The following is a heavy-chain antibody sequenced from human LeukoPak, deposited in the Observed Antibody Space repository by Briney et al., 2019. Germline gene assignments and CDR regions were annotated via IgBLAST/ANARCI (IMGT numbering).Heavy chain of an antibody. V-gene: IGHV3-21*01. CDR2: ISASDTYI. J-gene: IGHJ1*01. D-gene: IGHD2-2*01. CDR1: GFIFSGYS. CDR3: AREPSGGYCSSSSCSRYFQH. Sequence: PGGSLRLSCAASGFIFSGYSMNWVRQAPGKGLEWVSSISASDTYINYADSLKGRFTISRDNAKNSLYLQVNSLRAEDTAVYYCAREPSGGYCSSSSCSRYFQHWGQGTLVTVSS.